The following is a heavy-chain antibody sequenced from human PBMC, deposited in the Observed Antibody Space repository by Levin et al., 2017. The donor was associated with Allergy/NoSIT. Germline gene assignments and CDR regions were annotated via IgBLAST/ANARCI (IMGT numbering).Heavy chain of an antibody. CDR1: GASISSGSYS. V-gene: IGHV4-30-2*01. CDR3: VRARVYYSNNSPTDFDY. CDR2: IYHSGST. Sequence: PSETLSLTCAVSGASISSGSYSWNWIRQPPGKGLEWIGYIYHSGSTYYNPSLKSRVTISVDRSKNQFSLKLSSVTAADTAVYYCVRARVYYSNNSPTDFDYWGQGTLVTVSS. D-gene: IGHD3-22*01. J-gene: IGHJ4*02.